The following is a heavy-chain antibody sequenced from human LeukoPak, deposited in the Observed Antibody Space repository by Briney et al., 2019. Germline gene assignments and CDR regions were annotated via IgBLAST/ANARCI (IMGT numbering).Heavy chain of an antibody. D-gene: IGHD6-19*01. CDR3: ARDRLAVAGRGDYFDY. J-gene: IGHJ4*02. Sequence: SGGSLRLSCAASGFTFDDYGMSWVRQAPGKGLEWVSGINWNGGSTVYADSVKGRFTISRDNAKNSLYLQMNSLRAEDTAFYYCARDRLAVAGRGDYFDYWGQGTLVTVSS. CDR1: GFTFDDYG. V-gene: IGHV3-20*04. CDR2: INWNGGST.